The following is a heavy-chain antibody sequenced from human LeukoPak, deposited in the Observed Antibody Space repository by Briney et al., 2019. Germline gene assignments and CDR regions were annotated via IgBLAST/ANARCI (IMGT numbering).Heavy chain of an antibody. CDR2: IYDSGST. D-gene: IGHD2-2*01. Sequence: PSQTLSLTCTVSGASIRSGDYYWSWIRQPPGKGLEWIGYIYDSGSTYYNPSLKSRVTISVDTSKNQFSLKLSSVTAADTAVYYCARAGGYCSSTSCYLFDYWGQGTLVTVSS. CDR3: ARAGGYCSSTSCYLFDY. CDR1: GASIRSGDYY. J-gene: IGHJ4*02. V-gene: IGHV4-30-4*01.